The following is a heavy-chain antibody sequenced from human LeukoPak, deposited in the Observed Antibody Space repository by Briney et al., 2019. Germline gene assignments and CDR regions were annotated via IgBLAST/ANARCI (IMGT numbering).Heavy chain of an antibody. D-gene: IGHD3-10*01. CDR1: GFTFSDYF. CDR3: AKGYYGSGSYGWFDY. V-gene: IGHV3-11*01. J-gene: IGHJ4*02. CDR2: ISNSGRTI. Sequence: GGSLRLSCATSGFTFSDYFMSWIRQAPGKGLESVSYISNSGRTIYYADSVKGRFTISRDNAKNSLYLHMNSLRAEDTAVYSCAKGYYGSGSYGWFDYWGQGTLVTVSS.